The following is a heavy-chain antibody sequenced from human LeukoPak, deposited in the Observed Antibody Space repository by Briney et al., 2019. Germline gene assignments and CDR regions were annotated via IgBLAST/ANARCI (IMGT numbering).Heavy chain of an antibody. V-gene: IGHV3-23*01. Sequence: GGSLRLSCAASGFTFSSYAMSWVRHAPGKGLEWVSAISGSGGSTYYADSVKGRFTISRDNSKNTLYLQMNSLRAEDTDVYYCAKDPRVATIYGDYQNWGQGTMVTVSS. CDR1: GFTFSSYA. J-gene: IGHJ3*01. CDR3: AKDPRVATIYGDYQN. D-gene: IGHD5-12*01. CDR2: ISGSGGST.